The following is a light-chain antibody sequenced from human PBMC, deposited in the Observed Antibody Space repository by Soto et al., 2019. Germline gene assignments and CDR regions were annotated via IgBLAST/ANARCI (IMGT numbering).Light chain of an antibody. Sequence: DIQMTQSPSTLSASVGDRVTITCRASQSMNDWLAWYQQKPGKAPKVLVYDASSLQSGVPSRFSGSGSGTEFTLTIDGLQPDDVATYYCLRYNAFSQTFGQGTKVEI. CDR1: QSMNDW. J-gene: IGKJ1*01. CDR3: LRYNAFSQT. CDR2: DAS. V-gene: IGKV1-5*01.